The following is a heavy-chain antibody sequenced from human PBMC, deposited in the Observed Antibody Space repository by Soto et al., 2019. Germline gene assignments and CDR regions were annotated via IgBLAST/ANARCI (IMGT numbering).Heavy chain of an antibody. Sequence: ASVKVSCKASGYTFTGYYMHWVRQAPGQGLEWMGWINPNSGGTNYAQKFQGWVTMTRDTSISTAYMELSRLRSDDTAVYYCARGPFGYYDFWSGYVDYWGQGTLVTVSS. CDR3: ARGPFGYYDFWSGYVDY. CDR1: GYTFTGYY. V-gene: IGHV1-2*04. J-gene: IGHJ4*02. D-gene: IGHD3-3*01. CDR2: INPNSGGT.